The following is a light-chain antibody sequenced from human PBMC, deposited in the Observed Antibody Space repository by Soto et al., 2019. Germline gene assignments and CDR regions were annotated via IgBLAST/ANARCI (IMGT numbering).Light chain of an antibody. CDR2: DVS. CDR3: SSYTSSSTLNDV. CDR1: SSDVGGYNY. V-gene: IGLV2-14*01. J-gene: IGLJ1*01. Sequence: QSALTQPASVSGSPGQSITISCTGTSSDVGGYNYVSWYRQHPGKAPKLMIYDVSNRPSGVSNRFSGSKSGNTASLTISGLQAEDEADYYCSSYTSSSTLNDVFGTGTKVTVL.